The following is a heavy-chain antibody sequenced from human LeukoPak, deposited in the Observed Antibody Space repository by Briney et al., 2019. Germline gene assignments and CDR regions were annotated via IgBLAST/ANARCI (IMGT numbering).Heavy chain of an antibody. D-gene: IGHD4-17*01. V-gene: IGHV1-24*01. CDR2: SDPGMAET. CDR1: GYSLSELT. CDR3: APGHEYGLLDY. Sequence: GASVKVSCKASGYSLSELTMHWVRHAPGKGLEWMGGSDPGMAETIYAEKFQGRITMTEDTSTDTAYMELSSLRSEDTAVYYCAPGHEYGLLDYWGQGTLVTVSS. J-gene: IGHJ4*02.